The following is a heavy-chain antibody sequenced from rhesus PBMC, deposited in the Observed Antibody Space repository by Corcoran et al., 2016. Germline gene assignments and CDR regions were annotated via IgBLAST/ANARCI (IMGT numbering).Heavy chain of an antibody. CDR1: GGSISDSYY. D-gene: IGHD6-43*01. CDR3: ARGWQQLPFDY. J-gene: IGHJ4*01. V-gene: IGHV4S9*01. Sequence: VQLQESGPGLVKPSETLSLTCAVSGGSISDSYYWHLIRQPPGKGLEWIGNICGNSASTYYNPSLKSRVTISKDTSKNQFFLKLSSVTAADTAVYYCARGWQQLPFDYWGQGVLVTVSS. CDR2: ICGNSAST.